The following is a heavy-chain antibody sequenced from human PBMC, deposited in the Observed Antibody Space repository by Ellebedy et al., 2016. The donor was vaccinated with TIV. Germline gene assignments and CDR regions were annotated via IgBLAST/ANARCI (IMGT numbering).Heavy chain of an antibody. CDR1: GFNFGNYA. Sequence: GGSLRLSXAASGFNFGNYAMSWVRQAPGKGLQWVSAIGSRAYYAGSVKGRFTISRDNSKNTLYLQMNSLRADDTAVYYCAKDLGAGGGSVFNYWGQGTLVTVSS. V-gene: IGHV3-23*01. J-gene: IGHJ4*02. CDR2: IGSRA. CDR3: AKDLGAGGGSVFNY. D-gene: IGHD2-15*01.